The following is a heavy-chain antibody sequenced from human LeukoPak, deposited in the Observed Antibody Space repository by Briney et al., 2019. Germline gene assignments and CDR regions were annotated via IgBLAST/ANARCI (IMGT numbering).Heavy chain of an antibody. CDR2: ISGSGST. Sequence: PGGSLRLSCAASGFTFSNYAMSWVRQAPGKGLEWVSTISGSGSTYYADSVKGRFTIPRDNSKNTLYLQMNSLRAEDTAVYYCAKDWRGMVRGVISLIDYWGQGTLVTVSS. D-gene: IGHD3-10*01. V-gene: IGHV3-23*01. CDR1: GFTFSNYA. CDR3: AKDWRGMVRGVISLIDY. J-gene: IGHJ4*02.